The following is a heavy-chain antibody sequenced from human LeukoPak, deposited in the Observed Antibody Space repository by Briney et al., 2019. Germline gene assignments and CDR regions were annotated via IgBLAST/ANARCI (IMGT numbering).Heavy chain of an antibody. V-gene: IGHV3-53*01. CDR3: ARSKVETGRYFYYYMDV. D-gene: IGHD4-23*01. J-gene: IGHJ6*03. CDR2: IYSDGSA. CDR1: GFTVSGYY. Sequence: PGGSLRLSCAASGFTVSGYYMNWVRQAPGKGLEWVSVIYSDGSAYYAGSVKGRFTISRDNSKNTLHLQMNSLRAEDTAVYYCARSKVETGRYFYYYMDVWGKGTTVTVSS.